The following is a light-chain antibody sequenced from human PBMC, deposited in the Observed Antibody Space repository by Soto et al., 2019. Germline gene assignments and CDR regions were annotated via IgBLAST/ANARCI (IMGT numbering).Light chain of an antibody. V-gene: IGLV2-14*01. J-gene: IGLJ2*01. Sequence: QSALTQPASVSGSPGQSITISCTGTSSDVGGYNYVSWYQQHPGKAPKLMIYDVSNRPSGVSNRFSGSKSGNTASLTISGLQAEDEAEYYCSSYTSSSILVVFGGGTQLTVL. CDR3: SSYTSSSILVV. CDR2: DVS. CDR1: SSDVGGYNY.